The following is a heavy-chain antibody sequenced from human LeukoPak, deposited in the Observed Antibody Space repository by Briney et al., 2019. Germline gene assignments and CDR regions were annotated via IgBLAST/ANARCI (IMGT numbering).Heavy chain of an antibody. CDR3: ARDLVVAGLVP. Sequence: GGSLRLSCAASGFTVSSNYMHWVRQAPGKWLEWVSVIYSGGRTYYAESVKGRFTISRDSSTNTLFLQMNSLRAEDTAIYYCARDLVVAGLVPWGQGTLVLVSS. CDR1: GFTVSSNY. J-gene: IGHJ5*02. D-gene: IGHD3-22*01. CDR2: IYSGGRT. V-gene: IGHV3-66*01.